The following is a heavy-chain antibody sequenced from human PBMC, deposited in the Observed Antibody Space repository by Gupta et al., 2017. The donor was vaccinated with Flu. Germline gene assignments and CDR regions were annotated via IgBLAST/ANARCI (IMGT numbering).Heavy chain of an antibody. CDR1: GFNFSAST. Sequence: VQLVESGGGLVKPGGSLRVSCAASGFNFSASTMYWVRQAPGKGLEWVSSIDSSSRFIFYADSVKGRFTISRDNAKSSLYLQINTPRAEDTAVYYCVRDWPFTIGATTPLYYYYAMDVWGQGTTITVSS. J-gene: IGHJ6*02. CDR2: IDSSSRFI. V-gene: IGHV3-21*01. D-gene: IGHD1-1*01. CDR3: VRDWPFTIGATTPLYYYYAMDV.